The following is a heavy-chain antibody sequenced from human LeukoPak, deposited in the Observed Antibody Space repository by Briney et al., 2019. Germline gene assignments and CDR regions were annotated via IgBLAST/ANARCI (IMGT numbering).Heavy chain of an antibody. CDR2: IYYSGST. V-gene: IGHV4-39*01. CDR1: GGSISSSSYY. Sequence: SETLSLTCTVSGGSISSSSYYWGWIRQPPGKGLEWIGSIYYSGSTYYNPSLKSRVTISVDTSKNQFSLKLSSVTAADTAVYYCARLNSSSWLRRGNWFDPWGQGTLVTVSS. D-gene: IGHD6-13*01. J-gene: IGHJ5*02. CDR3: ARLNSSSWLRRGNWFDP.